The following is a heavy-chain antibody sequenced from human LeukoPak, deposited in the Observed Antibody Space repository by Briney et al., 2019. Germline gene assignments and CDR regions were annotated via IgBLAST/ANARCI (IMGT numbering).Heavy chain of an antibody. CDR2: MNPNSGNT. Sequence: ASVKVSCKASGYTFTSYDINWVRQATGQGLEWRGWMNPNSGNTGYAQKFQGRVTMTRNTSISTAYMELSSLRSEDTAVYYCARVKRYNWNYVDNWFDPWGQGTLVTVSS. CDR1: GYTFTSYD. J-gene: IGHJ5*02. D-gene: IGHD1-7*01. CDR3: ARVKRYNWNYVDNWFDP. V-gene: IGHV1-8*01.